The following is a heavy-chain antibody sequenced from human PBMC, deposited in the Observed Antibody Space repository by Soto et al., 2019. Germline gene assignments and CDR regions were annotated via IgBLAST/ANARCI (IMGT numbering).Heavy chain of an antibody. Sequence: GGSLRLSCAVSGFTVSNNYMSWVRQAPGKGLEWVSVIYSGGSTYYADSVKGRFLISRDNSKNTLYLQMNSLRAEDTAVYYCARVVYYYGSGSYSKEYYFDYWGQGTQVTVSS. V-gene: IGHV3-53*01. CDR3: ARVVYYYGSGSYSKEYYFDY. D-gene: IGHD3-10*01. J-gene: IGHJ4*02. CDR1: GFTVSNNY. CDR2: IYSGGST.